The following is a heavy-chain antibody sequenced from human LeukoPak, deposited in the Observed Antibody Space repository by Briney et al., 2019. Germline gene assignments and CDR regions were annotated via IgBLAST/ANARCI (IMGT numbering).Heavy chain of an antibody. CDR1: GFSYSGYS. V-gene: IGHV3-74*01. Sequence: GGSLRLSCTASGFSYSGYSMHWVRQAPGKGLEWVSGIQRDGSSPTYADSVKGRFTISRDNVKGSVYLQMNILRAEDTAVYYCSRGHYGPDYWGQGTLVTVSS. CDR2: IQRDGSSP. J-gene: IGHJ4*02. CDR3: SRGHYGPDY. D-gene: IGHD3-16*01.